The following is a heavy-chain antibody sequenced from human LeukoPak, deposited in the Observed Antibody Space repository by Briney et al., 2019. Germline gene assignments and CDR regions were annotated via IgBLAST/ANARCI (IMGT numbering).Heavy chain of an antibody. CDR2: ISSSSSYT. V-gene: IGHV3-21*01. Sequence: GGSLRLSCAASGFTFSSYSMNWVRQAPGKGLEWVSSISSSSSYTYYADSVKGRFTISRDNAKNSLYLQMNSLRAEDTAVYYCARGSAYYDSSGYICDYWGQGTLVTVSS. CDR1: GFTFSSYS. D-gene: IGHD3-22*01. J-gene: IGHJ4*02. CDR3: ARGSAYYDSSGYICDY.